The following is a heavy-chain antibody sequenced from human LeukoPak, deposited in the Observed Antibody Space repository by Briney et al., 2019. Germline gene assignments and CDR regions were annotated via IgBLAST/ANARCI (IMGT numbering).Heavy chain of an antibody. Sequence: PGGSLRLSCAASGFTFSNYAMMWVRQAPGRRLEWGSSITGSGDGTYYADSVRGRFTISRDNSENTLYLQLNGLRAEDTAVYFCVKGFVHPTYYFDYWGQGTLVTVSS. D-gene: IGHD3-10*01. V-gene: IGHV3-23*01. CDR1: GFTFSNYA. CDR3: VKGFVHPTYYFDY. J-gene: IGHJ4*02. CDR2: ITGSGDGT.